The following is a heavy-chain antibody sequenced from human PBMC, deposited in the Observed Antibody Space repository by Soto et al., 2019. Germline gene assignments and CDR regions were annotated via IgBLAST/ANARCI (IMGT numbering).Heavy chain of an antibody. CDR2: IDWDDDK. CDR1: VFSLSTSVMS. D-gene: IGHD3-22*01. V-gene: IGHV2-70*19. CDR3: ARVPGYYDSSGFIGFDS. J-gene: IGHJ4*02. Sequence: SGRTLVTTTHTLTLTCALSVFSLSTSVMSEAWVRHPPVKALEWLALIDWDDDKNYSTSLKTRLTISKDTSKNQVVLTMTNMDPVDTATYYCARVPGYYDSSGFIGFDSWGQGNLVNGSA.